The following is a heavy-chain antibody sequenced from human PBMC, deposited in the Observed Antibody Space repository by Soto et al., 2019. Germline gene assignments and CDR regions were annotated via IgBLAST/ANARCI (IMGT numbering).Heavy chain of an antibody. CDR1: GFTFGSYR. D-gene: IGHD2-15*01. CDR3: ARDWGYCSGGTCHYGMDV. V-gene: IGHV3-48*02. CDR2: ISSSSSTI. Sequence: PGGSLRLSCAASGFTFGSYRMNWVRQAPGKGLEWISYISSSSSTIYYADSVKGRFTISRDNAKNSLYLQMNTLRDEDTAMYYCARDWGYCSGGTCHYGMDVWGQGPTVTVSS. J-gene: IGHJ6*02.